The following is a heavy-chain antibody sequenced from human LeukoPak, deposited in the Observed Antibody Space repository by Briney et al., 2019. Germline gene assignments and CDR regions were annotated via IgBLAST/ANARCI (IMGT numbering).Heavy chain of an antibody. J-gene: IGHJ4*01. CDR3: STDPRLLIY. Sequence: GSLTLSCVVSGFSFSDSYMTWIRQTPGKGLESLAYISGSGHDLYYTDSVKGRFTISRDNAKDSLYLQMNGLRPEDTALYYCSTDPRLLIYWGHGTLVTVSS. CDR2: ISGSGHDL. V-gene: IGHV3-11*01. CDR1: GFSFSDSY. D-gene: IGHD2-8*01.